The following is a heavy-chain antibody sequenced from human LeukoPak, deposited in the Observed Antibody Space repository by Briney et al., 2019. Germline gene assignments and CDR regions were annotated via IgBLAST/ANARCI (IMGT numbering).Heavy chain of an antibody. CDR3: ARESGSYLQPTDY. D-gene: IGHD1-26*01. Sequence: PGGSLRLSCAASGFTFSTYAMTWVRQAPGKGLEWVSSITGNGGSTYYADSVKGRFTISRDNSKNTLHLQMNSLRAEDTAVYHCARESGSYLQPTDYWGQGTLVTVSS. J-gene: IGHJ4*01. V-gene: IGHV3-23*01. CDR2: ITGNGGST. CDR1: GFTFSTYA.